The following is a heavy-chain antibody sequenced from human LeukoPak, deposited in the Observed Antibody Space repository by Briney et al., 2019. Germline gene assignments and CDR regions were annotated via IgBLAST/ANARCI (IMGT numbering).Heavy chain of an antibody. CDR3: ARGLGYCSSTSCSYYGMDV. CDR2: INHSGST. Sequence: SETLPLTCAVYGGSFSGYYWSWIRQPPGKGLEWIGEINHSGSTNYNPSLKSRVTISVDTSKNQFSLKLSSVTAADTAVYYCARGLGYCSSTSCSYYGMDVWGQGTTVTVSS. D-gene: IGHD2-2*01. J-gene: IGHJ6*02. V-gene: IGHV4-34*01. CDR1: GGSFSGYY.